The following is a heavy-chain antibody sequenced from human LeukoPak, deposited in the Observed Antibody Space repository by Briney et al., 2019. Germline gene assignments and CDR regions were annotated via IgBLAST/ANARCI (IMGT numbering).Heavy chain of an antibody. CDR3: AKSPGKWELLRPFDY. CDR1: GYSISSGYY. CDR2: IYHSGST. V-gene: IGHV4-38-2*02. D-gene: IGHD1-26*01. J-gene: IGHJ4*02. Sequence: SSETLSLTCTVSGYSISSGYYWGWIRQPPGKGLEWIGSIYHSGSTYYNPSLKSRVTISVDTSKNQFSLKLSSVTAADTAVYYCAKSPGKWELLRPFDYWGQGTLVTVSS.